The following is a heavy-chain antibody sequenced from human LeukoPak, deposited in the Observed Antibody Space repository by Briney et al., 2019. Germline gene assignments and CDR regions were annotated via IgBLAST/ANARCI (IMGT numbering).Heavy chain of an antibody. CDR3: ARGRYYDSSGYYFDFDY. CDR2: IYYSGST. J-gene: IGHJ4*02. V-gene: IGHV4-59*12. CDR1: GGSISSYY. Sequence: SETLSLTCTVSGGSISSYYWSWIRQPPGKGLEWIGYIYYSGSTYYNPSLKSRVTISVDTSKNQFSLKLSSVTAADTAVYYCARGRYYDSSGYYFDFDYWGQGTLVTVSS. D-gene: IGHD3-22*01.